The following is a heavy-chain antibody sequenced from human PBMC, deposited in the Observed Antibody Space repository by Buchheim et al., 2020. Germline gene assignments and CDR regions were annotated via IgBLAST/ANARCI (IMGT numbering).Heavy chain of an antibody. D-gene: IGHD2-8*01. V-gene: IGHV4-59*11. CDR2: IYDTGSA. Sequence: QVQLQESGPGLVKASQTLSLTCTVSGGPINGHYWGWIRQPPGKGLEWVGYIYDTGSAKYNPALKSRVSISADTSKNHFSLRLNSVAAADTAVYYCARRSFDANGYYYFDSWGQG. CDR3: ARRSFDANGYYYFDS. CDR1: GGPINGHY. J-gene: IGHJ4*02.